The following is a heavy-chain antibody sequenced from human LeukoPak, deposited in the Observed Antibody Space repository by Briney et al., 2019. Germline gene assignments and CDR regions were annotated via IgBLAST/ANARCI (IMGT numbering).Heavy chain of an antibody. CDR1: GYSFTSYW. J-gene: IGHJ4*02. V-gene: IGHV5-51*01. CDR2: IYPGDSDT. CDR3: ARRQGYSSRNFDY. Sequence: GESLKITCKVSGYSFTSYWIGGLRQMPGKGREGMGIIYPGDSDTRYSPSFQGQVTISADKALSTAYLQWSSLKAPDTAMYYCARRQGYSSRNFDYWGQGTLVTVSS. D-gene: IGHD6-13*01.